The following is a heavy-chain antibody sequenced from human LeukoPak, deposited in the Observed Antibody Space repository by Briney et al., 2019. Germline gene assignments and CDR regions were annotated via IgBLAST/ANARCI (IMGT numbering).Heavy chain of an antibody. V-gene: IGHV1-18*01. D-gene: IGHD2-2*01. CDR1: GYSFTNYG. CDR3: ARVGRGCSSIRCYWKDWFDP. CDR2: ISGYNANA. J-gene: IGHJ5*02. Sequence: GASVKVSCKASGYSFTNYGITWIREAPGQGPEWLGWISGYNANAHYAQNVQGRVTLTTDTSTNTAYMELRGLTSDDTAMYYCARVGRGCSSIRCYWKDWFDPWGQGTLVIVSS.